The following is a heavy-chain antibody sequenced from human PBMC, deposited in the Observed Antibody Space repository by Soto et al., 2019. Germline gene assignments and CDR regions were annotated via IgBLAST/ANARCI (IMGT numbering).Heavy chain of an antibody. D-gene: IGHD3-10*01. CDR1: EFTFSYTW. Sequence: GGSLILSCAASEFTFSYTWMNWVRRAPGKGLEWVGRIKSKSDGGTADYADSVSGRFTISRDNSKNTIFLHMDSMRAEDTAVYDWAKDRYYPRDYFHYWGQGTLVTVSS. CDR3: AKDRYYPRDYFHY. V-gene: IGHV3-15*07. J-gene: IGHJ4*02. CDR2: IKSKSDGGTA.